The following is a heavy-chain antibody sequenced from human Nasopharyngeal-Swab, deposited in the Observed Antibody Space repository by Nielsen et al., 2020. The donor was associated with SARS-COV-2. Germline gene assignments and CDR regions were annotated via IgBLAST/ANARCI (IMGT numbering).Heavy chain of an antibody. V-gene: IGHV1-69*04. CDR1: EGTFSSYA. CDR3: ARDIPVGGVRGVRRSPSTDYFDY. D-gene: IGHD3-10*01. CDR2: IIPILGIA. J-gene: IGHJ4*02. Sequence: SVKVSCKAPEGTFSSYAISWVRQAPGQGLEWMGRIIPILGIANYAQKSQGRVTITADKSTSTAYMELSSLRSEDTAVYYCARDIPVGGVRGVRRSPSTDYFDYWGQGTLVTVSS.